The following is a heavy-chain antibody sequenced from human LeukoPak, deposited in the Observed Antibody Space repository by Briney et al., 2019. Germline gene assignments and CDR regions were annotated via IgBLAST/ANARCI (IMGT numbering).Heavy chain of an antibody. CDR1: GYTFTSYG. D-gene: IGHD3-22*01. J-gene: IGHJ4*02. V-gene: IGHV1-18*01. CDR2: VSAYNGNT. CDR3: ARGTTYYYDSSGHSQFDY. Sequence: GASVKVSCKASGYTFTSYGISWVRQAPGQGLEWMGWVSAYNGNTNYAQKLQGRVTMTTDTSTSTAYMELRSLRSDDTAVYYCARGTTYYYDSSGHSQFDYWGQGTLVTVSS.